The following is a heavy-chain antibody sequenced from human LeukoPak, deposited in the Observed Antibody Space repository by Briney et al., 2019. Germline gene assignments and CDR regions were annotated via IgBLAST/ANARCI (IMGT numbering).Heavy chain of an antibody. CDR1: GGSMSGYY. J-gene: IGHJ4*02. CDR2: IYYSGST. Sequence: PSETLSLTCTVSGGSMSGYYWSWIRQPPGKGLEWIGYIYYSGSTKYNPSLKSRVTISVDTSKNQFSLKLSSVTAADTAVYYCARGARAGYNLEPFDYWGQGTLVTVSS. D-gene: IGHD5-24*01. V-gene: IGHV4-59*08. CDR3: ARGARAGYNLEPFDY.